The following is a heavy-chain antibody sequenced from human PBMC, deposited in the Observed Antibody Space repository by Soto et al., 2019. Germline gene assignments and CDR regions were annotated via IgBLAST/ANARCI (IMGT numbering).Heavy chain of an antibody. J-gene: IGHJ4*02. CDR1: SGSISSYY. CDR3: ARAPSGYRLRGYSGYEWVY. Sequence: PSETLSLTCTVSSGSISSYYWSWIRQPPGKGLEWIGYIYYSGSTNYNPSLKSRVTISVDTSKNQFSLKLSSVTAADTAVYYCARAPSGYRLRGYSGYEWVYWGQGTLVTVSS. V-gene: IGHV4-59*01. D-gene: IGHD5-12*01. CDR2: IYYSGST.